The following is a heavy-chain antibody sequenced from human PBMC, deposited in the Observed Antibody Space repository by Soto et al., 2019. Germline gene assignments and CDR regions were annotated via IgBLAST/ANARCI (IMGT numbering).Heavy chain of an antibody. CDR2: IIPIFGTA. Sequence: QVQLVQSGAEVKKPGSSVKVSCKASGGTFSSYAISWVRQAPGQGLEWMGGIIPIFGTANYAQKCQGRVTITADESTSTAYMELSSLRSEDTAVYYCARGGRGTMVRGVIIKSWFDPWGQGTLVTVSS. CDR1: GGTFSSYA. D-gene: IGHD3-10*01. J-gene: IGHJ5*02. V-gene: IGHV1-69*01. CDR3: ARGGRGTMVRGVIIKSWFDP.